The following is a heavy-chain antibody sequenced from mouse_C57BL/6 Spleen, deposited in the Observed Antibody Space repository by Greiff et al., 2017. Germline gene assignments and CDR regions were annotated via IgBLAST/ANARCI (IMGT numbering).Heavy chain of an antibody. J-gene: IGHJ2*01. Sequence: EVQLQQSGAELVRPGASVKLSCTASGFNIKDYYMHWVKQRPEQGLACIGRIDPEAGDTEYAPKFQGKATMTADPSSNTAYRQLSSLTSDDTAVYNCTTNYGSRYLYYFDDWGQGTTLTVSS. CDR2: IDPEAGDT. V-gene: IGHV14-1*01. CDR1: GFNIKDYY. D-gene: IGHD1-1*01. CDR3: TTNYGSRYLYYFDD.